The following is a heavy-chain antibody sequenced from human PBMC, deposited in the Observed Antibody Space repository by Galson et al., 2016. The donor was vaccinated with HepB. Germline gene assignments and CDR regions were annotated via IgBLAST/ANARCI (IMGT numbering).Heavy chain of an antibody. CDR2: IFPSDSET. D-gene: IGHD2-15*01. Sequence: QSGAEVKKPGESLKISCKASGYTFTDYWIGWVRQMPGKGLEWIGIIFPSDSETRYSPSIQGQVTISADKSVSTAYLQWSSLKVSDTAMHYCARPPLVGAADPFDFRGQGTLVTVSS. V-gene: IGHV5-51*01. J-gene: IGHJ4*02. CDR1: GYTFTDYW. CDR3: ARPPLVGAADPFDF.